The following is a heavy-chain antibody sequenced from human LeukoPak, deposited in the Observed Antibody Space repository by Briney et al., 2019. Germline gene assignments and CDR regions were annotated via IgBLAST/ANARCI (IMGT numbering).Heavy chain of an antibody. CDR2: IWYDGTYQ. CDR1: GFTFSNYG. D-gene: IGHD6-13*01. Sequence: GRSLRLSCAASGFTFSNYGMHWVRQAPGQGLEWVAMIWYDGTYQYYADSVKGRFTISRDNSNNTLHLQMSSLRAEDTAVYYCARDLGIESYFLDFWGQGTLVTVSS. V-gene: IGHV3-33*01. CDR3: ARDLGIESYFLDF. J-gene: IGHJ4*02.